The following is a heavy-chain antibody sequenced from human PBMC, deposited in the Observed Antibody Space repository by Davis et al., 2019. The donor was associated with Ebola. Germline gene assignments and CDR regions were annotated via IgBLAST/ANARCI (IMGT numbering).Heavy chain of an antibody. CDR2: MNPNSGNT. D-gene: IGHD5-12*01. V-gene: IGHV1-8*02. Sequence: ASVQVSCKASGYTFTSYGISWVRQAPGQGLEWMGWMNPNSGNTGYAQKFQGRVTMTRNTSISTAYMELSSLRSEDTAVYYCARRYSGYDWWFDPWGQGTLVTVSS. J-gene: IGHJ5*02. CDR3: ARRYSGYDWWFDP. CDR1: GYTFTSYG.